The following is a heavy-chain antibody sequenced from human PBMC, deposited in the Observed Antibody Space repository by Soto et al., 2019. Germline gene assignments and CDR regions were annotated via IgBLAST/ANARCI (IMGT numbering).Heavy chain of an antibody. CDR3: ARSQDIVVVPAAISWFDP. J-gene: IGHJ5*02. D-gene: IGHD2-2*02. CDR2: IIPIFGTA. V-gene: IGHV1-69*13. Sequence: GASVKVSCKASGGTFSSYAISWVRQAPGQGLEWMGGIIPIFGTATYAQKFQGRVTITAGESTSTAYMELSSLRSEDTAVYYCARSQDIVVVPAAISWFDPWGQGTLVTVSS. CDR1: GGTFSSYA.